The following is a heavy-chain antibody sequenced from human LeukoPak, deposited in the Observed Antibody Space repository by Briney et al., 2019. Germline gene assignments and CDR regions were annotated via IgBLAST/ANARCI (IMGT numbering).Heavy chain of an antibody. D-gene: IGHD6-6*01. Sequence: SVKVSCKASGYTFTGYYMHWVRQAPGQGLEWMGGIIPIFGTANYAQKFQGRVTITADESTSTAYMELSSLRSEDTAVYYCARGSIAAGWFDPWGQGTLVTVSS. CDR2: IIPIFGTA. J-gene: IGHJ5*02. CDR3: ARGSIAAGWFDP. CDR1: GYTFTGYY. V-gene: IGHV1-69*13.